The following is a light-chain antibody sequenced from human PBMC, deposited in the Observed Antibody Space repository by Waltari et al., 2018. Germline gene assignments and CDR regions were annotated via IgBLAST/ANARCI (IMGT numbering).Light chain of an antibody. V-gene: IGKV1-9*01. CDR1: QASSTY. Sequence: DTLMTQSPSSLSASVGDTVTITCPATQASSTYVNWYKKTPGMAPKLLIYAASTLQSGVPSRFSGSGSGTDFTLTISSLQPEDFATYYCQQLNSYPPTFGGGTKVEIK. CDR2: AAS. J-gene: IGKJ4*01. CDR3: QQLNSYPPT.